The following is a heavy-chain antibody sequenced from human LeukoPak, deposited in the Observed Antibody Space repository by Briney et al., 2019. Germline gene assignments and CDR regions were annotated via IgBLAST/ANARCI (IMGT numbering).Heavy chain of an antibody. Sequence: KPGASLQISCKGSESIFATYWIGCVRQLPRQGLEWMGIIFPGDSDTRYSPSFHGQVTISADNSISTAYLQWSSLKASDTAIYYCASEYCSGGNCYFDYWGQGTLVTVSS. V-gene: IGHV5-51*01. J-gene: IGHJ4*02. D-gene: IGHD2-15*01. CDR1: ESIFATYW. CDR2: IFPGDSDT. CDR3: ASEYCSGGNCYFDY.